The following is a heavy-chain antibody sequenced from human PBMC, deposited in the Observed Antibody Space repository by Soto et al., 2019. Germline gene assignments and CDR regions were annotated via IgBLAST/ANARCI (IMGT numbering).Heavy chain of an antibody. D-gene: IGHD1-1*01. CDR3: VRRTASETGIDWFDP. V-gene: IGHV1-3*01. Sequence: ASVKVSCKASGYTFTSYGIHWVRQAPGQRLEWMGWINAANGDTKYSPKFQGRVTITRDTSASTAYMELSSLRSEDTAVYYCVRRTASETGIDWFDPWGQGTLVTVSS. J-gene: IGHJ5*02. CDR1: GYTFTSYG. CDR2: INAANGDT.